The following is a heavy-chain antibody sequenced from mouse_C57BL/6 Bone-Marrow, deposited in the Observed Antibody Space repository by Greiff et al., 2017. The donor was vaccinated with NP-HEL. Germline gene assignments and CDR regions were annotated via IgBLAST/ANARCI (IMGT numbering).Heavy chain of an antibody. CDR3: ARRILRYLAWFAY. D-gene: IGHD1-1*01. Sequence: VQLQQSGAELVKPGASVKLSCKASGYTFTSYWMHWVKQRPGQGLEWIGMIHPNSGSTNYNEKFKSKATLTVDKSSSTAYMQLSSLTSEDSAVYYCARRILRYLAWFAYWGQGTLVTVSA. CDR1: GYTFTSYW. J-gene: IGHJ3*01. V-gene: IGHV1-64*01. CDR2: IHPNSGST.